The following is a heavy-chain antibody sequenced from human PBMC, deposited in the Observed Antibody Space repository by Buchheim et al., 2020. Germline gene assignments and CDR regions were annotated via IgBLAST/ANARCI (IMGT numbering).Heavy chain of an antibody. CDR3: ARDSYDSSGYYLLFDY. V-gene: IGHV3-48*03. CDR1: GFTFSSYE. J-gene: IGHJ4*02. CDR2: ISSSGSTI. D-gene: IGHD3-22*01. Sequence: EVQLVESGGGLVQPGGSLRLSCAASGFTFSSYEMNWVRQAPGKGLEWVAYISSSGSTIYYSDSVKGRFTIPRDNAKNSLYLQMNSLRAEDTAVYYCARDSYDSSGYYLLFDYWGQGTL.